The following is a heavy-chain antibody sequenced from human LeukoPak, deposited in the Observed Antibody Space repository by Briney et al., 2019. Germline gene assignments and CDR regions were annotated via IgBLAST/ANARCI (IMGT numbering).Heavy chain of an antibody. CDR1: GFTSSNVW. D-gene: IGHD5-18*01. Sequence: GRSLRPSCAVSGFTSSNVWMSWVRQAPGSRRGWVAKIRRNGCGKYYVDFVTGRFTTSRNTANNSLYLLMNSLRAEDTAVYFCAALDTDTLRGKYYWGQGTLVTVSS. CDR3: AALDTDTLRGKYY. J-gene: IGHJ4*02. CDR2: IRRNGCGK. V-gene: IGHV3-7*01.